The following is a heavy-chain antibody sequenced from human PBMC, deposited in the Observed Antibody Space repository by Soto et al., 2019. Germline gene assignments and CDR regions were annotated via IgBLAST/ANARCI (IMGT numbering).Heavy chain of an antibody. CDR2: IKQDGSEK. CDR3: ARDEGSGWFLYYYYGMDV. J-gene: IGHJ6*02. V-gene: IGHV3-7*03. CDR1: GFTFSSYW. Sequence: GGSLRLSCAASGFTFSSYWMSWVRQAPGKGLEWVANIKQDGSEKYYVDSVKGRFTISRDNAKNSLYLQMNSLRAEDTAVYYCARDEGSGWFLYYYYGMDVWGQGTTVTVS. D-gene: IGHD6-19*01.